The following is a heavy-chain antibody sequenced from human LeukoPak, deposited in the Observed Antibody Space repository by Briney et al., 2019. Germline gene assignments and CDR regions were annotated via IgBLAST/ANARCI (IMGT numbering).Heavy chain of an antibody. V-gene: IGHV3-23*01. Sequence: PGGSLRLSCAGSGFSFSSYAMSWVRQAPGKGLEWVSAISHSSSGTYYVDSVKGRFTISRDNSKNTLFMQMNSLRAEDTAVYYCAKDLHTYYYDSSGYLRAFDIWGQGTMVTVSS. CDR2: ISHSSSGT. D-gene: IGHD3-22*01. CDR1: GFSFSSYA. J-gene: IGHJ3*02. CDR3: AKDLHTYYYDSSGYLRAFDI.